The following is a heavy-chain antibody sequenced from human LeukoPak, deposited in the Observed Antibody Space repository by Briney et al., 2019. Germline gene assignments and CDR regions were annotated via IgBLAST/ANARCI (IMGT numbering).Heavy chain of an antibody. Sequence: SETLSLTCTVSGGSINGYYWTWIRQPPGKGLEWIGYIHYTGSSNYDPSVKSRVTISVGTSKNQFSLRLTSVTAADTAVYYCARLKVGANDAYDIWGQGTMVTVSS. CDR1: GGSINGYY. J-gene: IGHJ3*02. CDR3: ARLKVGANDAYDI. CDR2: IHYTGSS. V-gene: IGHV4-59*08. D-gene: IGHD1-26*01.